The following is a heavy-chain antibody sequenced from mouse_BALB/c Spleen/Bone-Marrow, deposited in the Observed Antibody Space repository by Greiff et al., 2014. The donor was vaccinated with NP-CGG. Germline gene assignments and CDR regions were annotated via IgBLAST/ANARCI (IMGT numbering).Heavy chain of an antibody. CDR3: ARYRLGTYFDY. CDR1: GFNTKDTY. D-gene: IGHD2-14*01. V-gene: IGHV14-3*02. Sequence: EVMLVESGAELVKPGASVKLPCTASGFNTKDTYMHWVKQRPEQGLEWIGRIDPANGNTKYDPKFQGKATITADTSSNTAYLQLSSLTSEDTAVYYCARYRLGTYFDYWGQGTALTVSS. CDR2: IDPANGNT. J-gene: IGHJ2*01.